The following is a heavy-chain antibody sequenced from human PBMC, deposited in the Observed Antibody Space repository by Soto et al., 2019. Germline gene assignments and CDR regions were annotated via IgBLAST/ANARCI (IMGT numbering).Heavy chain of an antibody. CDR3: ARSLGDDSSGYYYVTPPDD. CDR1: GGTFSSYA. J-gene: IGHJ4*02. D-gene: IGHD3-22*01. Sequence: SVKVSCKASGGTFSSYAISWVRQAPGQGLEWMGGIIPIFGTANYAQRFQGRVTITADESTSTAYMELSSLRSEDTAVYYCARSLGDDSSGYYYVTPPDDWGQGTLVTVSS. CDR2: IIPIFGTA. V-gene: IGHV1-69*13.